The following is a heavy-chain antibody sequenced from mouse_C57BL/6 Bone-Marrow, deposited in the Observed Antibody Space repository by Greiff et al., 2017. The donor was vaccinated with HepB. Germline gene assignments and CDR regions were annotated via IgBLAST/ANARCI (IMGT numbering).Heavy chain of an antibody. V-gene: IGHV10-1*01. CDR1: GFSFNTYA. CDR3: VRGGSSGAY. J-gene: IGHJ3*01. Sequence: EVKLVESGGGLVQPKGSLKLSCAASGFSFNTYAMNWVRQAPGKGLEWVARIRSKSNNYATYYADSVKDRFTISRDDSESMLDLQMNNLKTEDTAMYYCVRGGSSGAYWGQGTLVTVSA. CDR2: IRSKSNNYAT. D-gene: IGHD1-1*01.